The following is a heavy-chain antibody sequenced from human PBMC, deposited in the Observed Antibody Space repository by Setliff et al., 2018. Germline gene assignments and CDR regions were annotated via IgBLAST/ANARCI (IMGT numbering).Heavy chain of an antibody. CDR3: ARDPQKTGDGKHAFDI. Sequence: GASVKVSCKASGYTFTGYYMHWVRQAPGQGLEWMGWINPNSGGTNYAQKFQDRVTMTSDTSITTAYMELSSLTSDDTAVYYCARDPQKTGDGKHAFDIWGQGTMVTVSS. J-gene: IGHJ3*02. V-gene: IGHV1-2*02. CDR1: GYTFTGYY. CDR2: INPNSGGT. D-gene: IGHD7-27*01.